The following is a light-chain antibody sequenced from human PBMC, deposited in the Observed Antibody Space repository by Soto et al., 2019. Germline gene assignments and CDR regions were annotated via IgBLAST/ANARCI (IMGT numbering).Light chain of an antibody. Sequence: EIALTQSPGTLSSSLGERAALSCRASQSVSGFVAWYQQKRGQAPRLLIYDTSKRATGIPARFSGSGSGTDLTLVISSIEPEDFAIYYCQQRDSWPITFGQGTRLEI. CDR2: DTS. V-gene: IGKV3-11*01. CDR3: QQRDSWPIT. CDR1: QSVSGF. J-gene: IGKJ5*01.